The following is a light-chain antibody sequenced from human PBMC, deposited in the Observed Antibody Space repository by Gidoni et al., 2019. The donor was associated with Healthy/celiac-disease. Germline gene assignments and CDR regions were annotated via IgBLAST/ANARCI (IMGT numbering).Light chain of an antibody. V-gene: IGKV3-15*01. CDR1: QSVSSN. CDR2: GAS. Sequence: EIVMTQSPATLSVSPGERATLSCRASQSVSSNLAWYQQKPGQAPRLLIYGASTRATGIPARFSGSGSGTEFTLTISSLQSEDFAVYYCQQYNNVETFGGGTKVEIK. CDR3: QQYNNVET. J-gene: IGKJ4*01.